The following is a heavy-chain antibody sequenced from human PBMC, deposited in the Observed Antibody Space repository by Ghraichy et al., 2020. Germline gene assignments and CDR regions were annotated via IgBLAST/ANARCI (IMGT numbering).Heavy chain of an antibody. V-gene: IGHV4-59*01. J-gene: IGHJ6*02. CDR3: ARDRGSGGFYYGLDV. Sequence: SETLSLTCAVSGGSITNSYWSWIRQPPGKGLEWIGKIYYSGSTTYNPSLKSRVTISLGTSRTHFSLNLSSVTAADTAVYYCARDRGSGGFYYGLDVWGQGTTVTVSS. D-gene: IGHD6-19*01. CDR2: IYYSGST. CDR1: GGSITNSY.